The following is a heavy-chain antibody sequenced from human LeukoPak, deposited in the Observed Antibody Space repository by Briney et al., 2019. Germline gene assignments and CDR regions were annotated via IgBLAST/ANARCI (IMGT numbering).Heavy chain of an antibody. J-gene: IGHJ4*02. CDR3: AEAAATGSGYYFEY. Sequence: GGSLRLSCTASGFTFSNYAMSWVRQAPGKGLEWVSTITGSGGNAYYADSVKGRFTIPRDNSKSTLYLQMNSLRPEDAAVYYCAEAAATGSGYYFEYWGQGALVTVSS. V-gene: IGHV3-23*01. D-gene: IGHD6-13*01. CDR2: ITGSGGNA. CDR1: GFTFSNYA.